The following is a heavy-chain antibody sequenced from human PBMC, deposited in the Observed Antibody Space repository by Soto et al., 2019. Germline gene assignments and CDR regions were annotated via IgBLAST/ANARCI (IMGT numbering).Heavy chain of an antibody. Sequence: GASVKLSCKASGGTLSDYAFSWVRQAPGQGLDWIGGIIPIFGSANYAQKLQGRVTITADESTKTAYMELSSLRSEDTAVYYCARELGYCSGGSCKSYGMDVWGQGTTVTVSS. D-gene: IGHD2-15*01. CDR1: GGTLSDYA. CDR3: ARELGYCSGGSCKSYGMDV. CDR2: IIPIFGSA. V-gene: IGHV1-69*13. J-gene: IGHJ6*02.